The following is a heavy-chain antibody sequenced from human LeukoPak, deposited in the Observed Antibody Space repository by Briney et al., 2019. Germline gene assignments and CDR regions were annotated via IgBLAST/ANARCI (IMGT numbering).Heavy chain of an antibody. Sequence: NPSETLSLTCTISGVSINSYYWSWIRQPPGKGLEWIGYIYYSGSTSYNPSLKSRVTISADTSKNQFSLSLSSVTAADTAVYYCARGLGYCSGASCYRYNWFDPWGQGTLVTVSS. CDR1: GVSINSYY. CDR3: ARGLGYCSGASCYRYNWFDP. D-gene: IGHD2-2*01. V-gene: IGHV4-59*01. J-gene: IGHJ5*02. CDR2: IYYSGST.